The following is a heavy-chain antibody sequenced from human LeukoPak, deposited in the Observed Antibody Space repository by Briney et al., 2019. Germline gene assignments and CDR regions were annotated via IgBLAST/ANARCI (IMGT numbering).Heavy chain of an antibody. CDR1: GSNFTSYW. CDR2: IYPGDYDT. CDR3: ARLDCSGGSCYSLDY. J-gene: IGHJ4*02. V-gene: IGHV5-51*01. D-gene: IGHD2-15*01. Sequence: GGSLKISCKGSGSNFTSYWIGGVRQVPGKGLEGMGIIYPGDYDTIYSPSFQGQVTISADKSISTAYLQWSSLKASDTAMYYCARLDCSGGSCYSLDYWGQGTLVTVSS.